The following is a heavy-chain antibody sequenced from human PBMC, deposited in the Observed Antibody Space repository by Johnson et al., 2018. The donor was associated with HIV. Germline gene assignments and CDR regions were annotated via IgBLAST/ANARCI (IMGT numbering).Heavy chain of an antibody. CDR2: IRYDGSNK. J-gene: IGHJ3*02. D-gene: IGHD1-26*01. Sequence: QVQLVESGGGLVQPGGSLRLSCAASGFTFSSYGMHWVRQAPGKGLEWVAFIRYDGSNKYYADSVKGRFTISRDNSKNTLYLQMNSLRAEDTAVYYCAIIPPGGAGKGADAFDIWGQGTMVTVSS. CDR3: AIIPPGGAGKGADAFDI. CDR1: GFTFSSYG. V-gene: IGHV3-30*02.